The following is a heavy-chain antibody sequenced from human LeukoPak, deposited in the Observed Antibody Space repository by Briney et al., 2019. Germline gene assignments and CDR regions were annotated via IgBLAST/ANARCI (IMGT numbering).Heavy chain of an antibody. D-gene: IGHD5-18*01. V-gene: IGHV1-18*01. CDR2: ISAYNGNT. CDR1: GYTFTSYG. CDR3: ARDSKEYSLETAMAYY. Sequence: ASVKVSCKASGYTFTSYGISWVRQAPGQGLEWMGWISAYNGNTNYAQKLQGRVTMTTDTSTSTAYMELWSLRSDDTAVYYCARDSKEYSLETAMAYYWGQGTLVTVSS. J-gene: IGHJ4*02.